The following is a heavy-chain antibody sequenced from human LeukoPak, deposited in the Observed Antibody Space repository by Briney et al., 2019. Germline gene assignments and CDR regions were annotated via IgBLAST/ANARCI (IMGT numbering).Heavy chain of an antibody. D-gene: IGHD2/OR15-2a*01. V-gene: IGHV3-7*01. CDR2: INQDGSEK. Sequence: PGGSLRLSCAASEFTFSSYWMSWVRQVPGKGLEWVANINQDGSEKYYVDSVKGRFTISRDNAKNSVYLQMNSLRAEDTAVYYCARDPFVTNFDYWGQGTLVTVSS. J-gene: IGHJ4*02. CDR1: EFTFSSYW. CDR3: ARDPFVTNFDY.